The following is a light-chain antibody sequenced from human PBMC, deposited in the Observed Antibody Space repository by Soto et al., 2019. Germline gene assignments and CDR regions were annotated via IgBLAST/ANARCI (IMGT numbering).Light chain of an antibody. CDR1: QSISRW. J-gene: IGKJ1*01. Sequence: DIQMTQSPSTLSASVGDRVTITCRASQSISRWLAWYQQKPGKAPKLLIYDASSLERGVPSRFSGSGSGAEFTLTISSXXXDXFAAYYCQQYDSYXXWTFGQGTKVEIK. CDR2: DAS. CDR3: QQYDSYXXWT. V-gene: IGKV1-5*01.